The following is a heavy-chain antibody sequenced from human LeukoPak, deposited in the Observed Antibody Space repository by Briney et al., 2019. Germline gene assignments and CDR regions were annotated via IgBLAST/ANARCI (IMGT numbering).Heavy chain of an antibody. V-gene: IGHV4-61*01. CDR3: ARGPSYYYDSSGYYWPLNY. J-gene: IGHJ4*02. Sequence: SETLSLTCTVSGGSISSSSYYWSWIRQPLGKGLEWIGYIYYSGSTNYNPSLKSRVTISVDTSKNQFSLKLSSVTAADTAVYYCARGPSYYYDSSGYYWPLNYWGQGTLVTVSS. CDR2: IYYSGST. D-gene: IGHD3-22*01. CDR1: GGSISSSSYY.